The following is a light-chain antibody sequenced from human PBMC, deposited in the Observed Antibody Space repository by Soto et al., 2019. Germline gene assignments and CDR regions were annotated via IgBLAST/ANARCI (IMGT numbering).Light chain of an antibody. Sequence: DIVLTQSPATLSLSPGERATLSCGASQSVSSSRLAWYQQKPALAPRLLIYDGFLRATGIPDRFSGSGSGTDFTLTISDLEPEDFAVYYCQQHSHWPPWTFGQGTKVDIK. CDR3: QQHSHWPPWT. CDR2: DGF. CDR1: QSVSSSR. V-gene: IGKV3D-20*02. J-gene: IGKJ1*01.